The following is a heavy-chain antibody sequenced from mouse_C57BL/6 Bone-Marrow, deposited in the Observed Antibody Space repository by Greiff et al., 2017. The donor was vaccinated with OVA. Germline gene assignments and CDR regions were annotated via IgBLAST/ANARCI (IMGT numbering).Heavy chain of an antibody. V-gene: IGHV8-8*01. J-gene: IGHJ4*01. Sequence: QVTLKESGPGILQPSQTLSLTCSFSGFSLSTFGMGVGWIRQPSGKGLEWLAHIWWDDDKYYNPALKSRLTSSKDTSKNQVFLKIANVDTADTATYYCARMGSNWDYYAMDYWGQGTSVTVSS. D-gene: IGHD4-1*01. CDR3: ARMGSNWDYYAMDY. CDR2: IWWDDDK. CDR1: GFSLSTFGMG.